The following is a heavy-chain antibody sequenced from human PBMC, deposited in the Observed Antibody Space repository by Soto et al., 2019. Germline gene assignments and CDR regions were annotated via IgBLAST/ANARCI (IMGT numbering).Heavy chain of an antibody. Sequence: PGGSLRLSCAASGFTFSSYAMSWVRQAPGKGLERVSAISGSGGSTYYADSVKGRFTISRDNSKNTLYLQMNSLRAEDTAVYYCAKGHVYIVATIGCFDYWGQGTLVTVSS. CDR3: AKGHVYIVATIGCFDY. CDR2: ISGSGGST. CDR1: GFTFSSYA. D-gene: IGHD5-12*01. V-gene: IGHV3-23*01. J-gene: IGHJ4*02.